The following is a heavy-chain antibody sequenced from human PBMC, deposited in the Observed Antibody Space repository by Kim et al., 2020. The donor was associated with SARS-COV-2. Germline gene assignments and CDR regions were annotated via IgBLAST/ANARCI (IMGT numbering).Heavy chain of an antibody. D-gene: IGHD3-10*01. CDR3: ARYHYYGSGSYFGY. V-gene: IGHV3-11*03. Sequence: ADSVKGRFTISRDNAKNSLYLQMNSLRAEDTAVYYCARYHYYGSGSYFGYWGQGTLVTVSS. J-gene: IGHJ4*02.